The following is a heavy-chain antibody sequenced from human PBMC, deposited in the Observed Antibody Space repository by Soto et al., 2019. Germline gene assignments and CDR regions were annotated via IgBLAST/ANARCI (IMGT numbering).Heavy chain of an antibody. CDR1: GFTFSSYA. CDR2: ISYDGSNK. D-gene: IGHD1-26*01. V-gene: IGHV3-30-3*01. J-gene: IGHJ5*02. Sequence: VQLVESGGGVVQPGRSLRLSCAASGFTFSSYAMHWVRQAPGKGLEWVAVISYDGSNKYYAQKFQGRVTITADKSTSTADMELSSLRSEDTAVYYCARVRWSGSDFARFRIDWFDPWGQGTLVTVSS. CDR3: ARVRWSGSDFARFRIDWFDP.